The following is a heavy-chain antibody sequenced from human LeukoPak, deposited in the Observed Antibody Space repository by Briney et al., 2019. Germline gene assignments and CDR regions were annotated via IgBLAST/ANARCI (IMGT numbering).Heavy chain of an antibody. CDR1: GYTFTSYA. Sequence: GASVKVSCKASGYTFTSYAMHWVRQAPGQRLEWMGWINAGNGNTKYSQKFQGRVTITRDTSASTAYMELSSLRSEDTAVYYCARGEGYYGPGSYSEPAYWFDYWGQGTLVTVSS. J-gene: IGHJ4*02. CDR3: ARGEGYYGPGSYSEPAYWFDY. V-gene: IGHV1-3*01. CDR2: INAGNGNT. D-gene: IGHD3-10*01.